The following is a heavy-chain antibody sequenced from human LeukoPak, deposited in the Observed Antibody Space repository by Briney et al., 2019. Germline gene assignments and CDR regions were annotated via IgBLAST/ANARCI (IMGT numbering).Heavy chain of an antibody. J-gene: IGHJ4*02. Sequence: PSETLSLTCAVSGGSISSSSYYWGWIRQPPGKGLEWIGRIYTSGSTNYNPSLKSRVTISVDTSKNQFSLKLSSVTAADTAVYYCARSRITMVRGVSNWGQGTLVTVSS. CDR1: GGSISSSSYY. CDR2: IYTSGST. CDR3: ARSRITMVRGVSN. V-gene: IGHV4-39*07. D-gene: IGHD3-10*01.